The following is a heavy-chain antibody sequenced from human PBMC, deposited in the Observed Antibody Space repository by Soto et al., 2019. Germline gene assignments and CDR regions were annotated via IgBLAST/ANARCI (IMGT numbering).Heavy chain of an antibody. CDR3: AKDSEGSGYDEWCFDY. D-gene: IGHD5-12*01. CDR2: ISGSGGST. Sequence: GGSLRLSCAASGFTFSSYAMSWVRQAPGKGLEWVSAISGSGGSTYYADSVKGRFTISRDNSKNTLYLQMNSLRAEDTAVYYCAKDSEGSGYDEWCFDYWGQGTLVTVSS. CDR1: GFTFSSYA. V-gene: IGHV3-23*01. J-gene: IGHJ4*02.